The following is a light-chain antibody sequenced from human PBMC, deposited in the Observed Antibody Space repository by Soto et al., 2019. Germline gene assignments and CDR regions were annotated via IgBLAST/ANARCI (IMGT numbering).Light chain of an antibody. CDR1: QSVSSNY. CDR3: QQYGRSPFT. J-gene: IGKJ3*01. V-gene: IGKV3-20*01. Sequence: EIVMKQSPGTLSLTPGETATLSCRVSQSVSSNYVAWFHQKPGQAPRLLIYGASSRATGVPDRFSASGSGTDFTLTISRLEPEDFAVYYCQQYGRSPFTFGPGTKVDI. CDR2: GAS.